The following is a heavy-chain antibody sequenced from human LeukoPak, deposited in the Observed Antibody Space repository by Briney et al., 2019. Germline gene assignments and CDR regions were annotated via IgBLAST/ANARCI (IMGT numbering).Heavy chain of an antibody. V-gene: IGHV3-7*05. CDR1: GFTFSSYW. CDR2: IKQDGSEK. D-gene: IGHD1-26*01. Sequence: PGGSLRLSCAASGFTFSSYWMSWVRQAPGKGLEWVANIKQDGSEKNYVDSVKGRFTISRDNAKNSLYMQMNSLRAEDTAVYYCAREWVGVGGKSRFDSWGQGTLVTVSS. CDR3: AREWVGVGGKSRFDS. J-gene: IGHJ4*02.